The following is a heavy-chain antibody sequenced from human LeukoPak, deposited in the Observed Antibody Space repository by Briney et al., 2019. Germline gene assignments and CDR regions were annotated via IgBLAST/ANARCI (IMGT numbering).Heavy chain of an antibody. V-gene: IGHV3-23*01. Sequence: GGSLRLSCAASGFTFSSYAMSWVRQAPGKGLEWVSTIGGSGDSTYYADSVKGRFTISRDNSKNTLHLQMNSLRAEDTAVYSCAKGRSGVSSAAISYWGQGTLVTVSS. J-gene: IGHJ4*02. CDR3: AKGRSGVSSAAISY. CDR2: IGGSGDST. D-gene: IGHD2-2*01. CDR1: GFTFSSYA.